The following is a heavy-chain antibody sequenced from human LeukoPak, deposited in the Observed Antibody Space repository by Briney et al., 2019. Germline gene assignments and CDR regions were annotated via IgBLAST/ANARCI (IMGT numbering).Heavy chain of an antibody. D-gene: IGHD6-19*01. Sequence: GGSLRLSCAASGFTVNSYYMGWVRQAPGKGLEWVSVIYSGGDTYYADSVKGRFIISRDNSKNMIYLEMSSLKAEDTAVYYCAKEPNLEIAVAGTIFDYWGQGTLITVSS. J-gene: IGHJ4*02. CDR2: IYSGGDT. V-gene: IGHV3-66*01. CDR1: GFTVNSYY. CDR3: AKEPNLEIAVAGTIFDY.